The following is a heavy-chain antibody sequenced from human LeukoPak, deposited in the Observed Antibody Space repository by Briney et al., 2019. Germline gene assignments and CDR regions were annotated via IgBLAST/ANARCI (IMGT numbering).Heavy chain of an antibody. CDR2: IYTSGST. Sequence: SETLSLTCTVSGGSISSYYWSWIRQPAGKGLEWIGRIYTSGSTNYNPSLKSRVTMSVDTSKNQFSLKLSSVTAEDTAVYYCARAGGVVIESYYYYMDVWGKGTTVTVSS. CDR1: GGSISSYY. V-gene: IGHV4-4*07. D-gene: IGHD3-3*01. CDR3: ARAGGVVIESYYYYMDV. J-gene: IGHJ6*03.